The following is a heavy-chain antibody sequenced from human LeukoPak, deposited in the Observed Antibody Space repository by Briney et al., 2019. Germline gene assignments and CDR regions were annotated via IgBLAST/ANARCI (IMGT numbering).Heavy chain of an antibody. CDR1: GYSFTSYW. V-gene: IGHV5-51*01. D-gene: IGHD1-26*01. CDR2: IYPGDSDT. Sequence: GESLKISCKGSGYSFTSYWIGWVRQMPGKGLEWMGIIYPGDSDTRYSPSFQGQVTISADKSISTAYLQWSSLKASDTAMYYCARPISGSPLGQGDFQHWGQGTLVTVSS. J-gene: IGHJ1*01. CDR3: ARPISGSPLGQGDFQH.